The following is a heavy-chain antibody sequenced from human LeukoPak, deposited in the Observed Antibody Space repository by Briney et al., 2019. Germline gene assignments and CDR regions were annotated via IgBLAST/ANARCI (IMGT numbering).Heavy chain of an antibody. CDR1: GFTFSSYS. CDR2: ISSSSSYI. Sequence: GGSLRPSCAASGFTFSSYSMNWVRQAPGKGLEWVSSISSSSSYIYHADSVKGRFTISRDNAKNSLCLQMNSLRAEDTAVYYCARSITMVRGVITYFDYWGQGTLVAVSS. V-gene: IGHV3-21*01. J-gene: IGHJ4*02. CDR3: ARSITMVRGVITYFDY. D-gene: IGHD3-10*01.